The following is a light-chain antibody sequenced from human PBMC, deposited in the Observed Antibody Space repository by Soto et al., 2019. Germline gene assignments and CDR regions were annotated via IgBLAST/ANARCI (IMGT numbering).Light chain of an antibody. CDR3: SSYAGSNNLV. J-gene: IGLJ3*02. Sequence: QSALTRPPSASGSPGQSVTISCTGTSSDVGGYNYDSWYQQHPGKAPKLMIYEVSKRPSGVPDRFSGSKSGNTASLTVSGLQAEDEADYYCSSYAGSNNLVFGGGTKVTVL. V-gene: IGLV2-8*01. CDR1: SSDVGGYNY. CDR2: EVS.